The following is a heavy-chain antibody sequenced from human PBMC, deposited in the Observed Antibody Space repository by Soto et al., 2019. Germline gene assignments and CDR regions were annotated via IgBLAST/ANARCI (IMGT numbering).Heavy chain of an antibody. J-gene: IGHJ6*02. CDR3: ARSGYCSGGSCYYYGMDV. Sequence: QVQLVQSGAEVKKPGSSVKVSCTASGGTFSSYAISWVRQAPGQGLEWMGGIIPIFGTANYAQKFQGRVTITADESTSTAYMELSSLRSEDTAVYYCARSGYCSGGSCYYYGMDVWGQGTTVTVSS. D-gene: IGHD2-15*01. CDR2: IIPIFGTA. CDR1: GGTFSSYA. V-gene: IGHV1-69*01.